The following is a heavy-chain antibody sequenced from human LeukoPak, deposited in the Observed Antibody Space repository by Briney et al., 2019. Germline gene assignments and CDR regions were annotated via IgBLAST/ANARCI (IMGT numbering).Heavy chain of an antibody. CDR1: GHTFTSYA. CDR2: TNTNTGNP. CDR3: ARDTGYYDFWSGSYYYYYYMDV. J-gene: IGHJ6*03. Sequence: GASVKVSCKASGHTFTSYAMNWVRQAPGQGLEWMGWTNTNTGNPTYAQGFTGRFVFSLDTSVSTAYLQISSLKAEDTAVYYCARDTGYYDFWSGSYYYYYYMDVWGKGTTVTASS. D-gene: IGHD3-3*01. V-gene: IGHV7-4-1*02.